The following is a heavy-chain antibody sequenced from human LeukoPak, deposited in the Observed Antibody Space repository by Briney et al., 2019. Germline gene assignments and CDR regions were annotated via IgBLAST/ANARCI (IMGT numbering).Heavy chain of an antibody. CDR2: INPNSGGT. D-gene: IGHD6-13*01. CDR1: GYTFTGYY. CDR3: ARDTAAAVGAFDI. V-gene: IGHV1-2*02. Sequence: ASVKVSCKASGYTFTGYYMHWVRQAPGQGLEWMGWINPNSGGTNYARKFQGRVTMTRDTSISTAYVELSRLRSDDTAVYYCARDTAAAVGAFDIWGQGTMVTVSS. J-gene: IGHJ3*02.